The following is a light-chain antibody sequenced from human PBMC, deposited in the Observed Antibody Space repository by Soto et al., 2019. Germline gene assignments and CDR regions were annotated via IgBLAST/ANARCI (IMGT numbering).Light chain of an antibody. J-gene: IGKJ2*01. V-gene: IGKV2-40*01. CDR2: TLS. Sequence: DIVMTQTPLSLPVTPGEPASISCRSSERLLDNDDGNPYMDWYLPKRGQSPQLLVYTLSNRASGVPDRFSGSGSGSDFKLKISRVAAADVGVYSGMQHIEFPYTFGRGTKLEIK. CDR3: MQHIEFPYT. CDR1: ERLLDNDDGNPY.